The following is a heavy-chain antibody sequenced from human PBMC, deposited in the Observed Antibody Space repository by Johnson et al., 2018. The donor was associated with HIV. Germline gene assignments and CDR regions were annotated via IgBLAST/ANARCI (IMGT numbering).Heavy chain of an antibody. CDR1: GFTFSDYY. J-gene: IGHJ3*02. CDR3: AREGDSRGAGAFDS. Sequence: VQLVESGGGLVKPGGSLRLSCAASGFTFSDYYMSWIRQAPGKGLEWVAVIRYDGSDKYYADSVKGRFTISRDNSKNTLYLQMNSLRAEDTAMYYCAREGDSRGAGAFDSWGQGTMVTVSS. D-gene: IGHD3-22*01. CDR2: IRYDGSDK. V-gene: IGHV3-33*08.